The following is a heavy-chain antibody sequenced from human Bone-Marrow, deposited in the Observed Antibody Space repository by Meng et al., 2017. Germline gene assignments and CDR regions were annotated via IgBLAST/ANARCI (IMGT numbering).Heavy chain of an antibody. J-gene: IGHJ3*02. V-gene: IGHV3-49*04. CDR1: GFTFGDYA. D-gene: IGHD2-2*01. Sequence: GGSLRLSCTASGFTFGDYAMSWVRQAPGKGLEWVGFIRSKADGGTTEYAASVKGRFTISRDDSKSIAYLQMNSLKTEDTAVYYCTRVTVYCSSTSCYFDAFDIWGQGTMVTVSS. CDR3: TRVTVYCSSTSCYFDAFDI. CDR2: IRSKADGGTT.